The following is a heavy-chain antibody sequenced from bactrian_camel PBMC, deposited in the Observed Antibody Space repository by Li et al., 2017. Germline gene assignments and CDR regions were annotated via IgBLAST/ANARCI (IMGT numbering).Heavy chain of an antibody. CDR3: AARDRETCGATWYALSRWAY. Sequence: VQLVESGGGLVQTGGSLALSCGGRGFTFSDFGMTWFRQAPGKEPERVATIYTNGKTYYADSVKGRFAISRDNANNTVYLQINGLKPEDTAMYYCAARDRETCGATWYALSRWAYWGQGTQVTVS. CDR2: IYTNGKT. V-gene: IGHV3S10*01. J-gene: IGHJ4*01. D-gene: IGHD6*01. CDR1: GFTFSDFG.